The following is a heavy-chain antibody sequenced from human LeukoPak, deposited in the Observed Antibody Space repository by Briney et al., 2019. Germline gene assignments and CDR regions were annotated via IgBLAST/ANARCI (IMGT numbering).Heavy chain of an antibody. D-gene: IGHD2-15*01. CDR3: ARGSNQLGYCSGGSCPYGMDV. J-gene: IGHJ6*02. CDR2: INHSGST. V-gene: IGHV4-34*01. Sequence: ASETLSLTCVVYGGSFSGYYWSWIRQPPGKGLEWIGEINHSGSTNYNPSLKSRVTISVDTSKNQFSLKLSSVTAADTAVYYCARGSNQLGYCSGGSCPYGMDVWGQGTTVTVSS. CDR1: GGSFSGYY.